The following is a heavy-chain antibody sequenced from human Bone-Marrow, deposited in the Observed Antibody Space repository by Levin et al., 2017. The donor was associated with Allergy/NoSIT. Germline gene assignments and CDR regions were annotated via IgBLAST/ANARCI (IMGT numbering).Heavy chain of an antibody. CDR1: GFIFSSYE. J-gene: IGHJ4*02. Sequence: GGSLRLSCAVSGFIFSSYEMNWVRQAPGKGLEWVSYISSSGNTIYYADSVRGRFTISRDNARDSLYLQMNSLRAEDTAVYYCARGGRNTVTLFDYWGQGTLITVSS. CDR2: ISSSGNTI. D-gene: IGHD4-17*01. V-gene: IGHV3-48*03. CDR3: ARGGRNTVTLFDY.